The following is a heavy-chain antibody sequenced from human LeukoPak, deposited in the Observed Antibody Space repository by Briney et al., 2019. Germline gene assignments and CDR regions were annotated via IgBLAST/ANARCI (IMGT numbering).Heavy chain of an antibody. CDR3: ARGSGFQYRGITTKYYMDV. CDR2: IDPKSGGT. CDR1: GYTFTDYY. Sequence: ASVKVSCKASGYTFTDYYIHWVRQAPGQGLEWMGWIDPKSGGTSFAQKLQGSVTMTRDTSISTAYIELSRLKYDDTAVYYCARGSGFQYRGITTKYYMDVWGKGTTVTVSS. J-gene: IGHJ6*03. V-gene: IGHV1-2*02. D-gene: IGHD3-22*01.